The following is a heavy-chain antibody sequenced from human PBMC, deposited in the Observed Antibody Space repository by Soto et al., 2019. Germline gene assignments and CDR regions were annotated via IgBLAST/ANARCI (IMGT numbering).Heavy chain of an antibody. V-gene: IGHV3-21*01. J-gene: IGHJ4*02. D-gene: IGHD6-19*01. CDR3: ASAPGYSSAWYIY. CDR2: ISPSGSYI. CDR1: GFIFTSYS. Sequence: PGGSLRLSCAASGFIFTSYSINWVRQAPGKGLEWVSSISPSGSYIYDADSVKGRFTISRDNAKNSVFLQMNSLRAEDTAVYYCASAPGYSSAWYIYWGQGTVVTVSS.